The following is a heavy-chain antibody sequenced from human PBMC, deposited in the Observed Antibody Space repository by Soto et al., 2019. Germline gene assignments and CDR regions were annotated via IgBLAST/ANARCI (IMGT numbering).Heavy chain of an antibody. D-gene: IGHD3-10*01. V-gene: IGHV3-7*01. CDR1: GFTFSTYW. CDR3: ARDHYYGSESYYNY. CDR2: IKQDGSEK. J-gene: IGHJ4*02. Sequence: AVSLRLSCAASGFTFSTYWMSWVRQAPGKGLEWVANIKQDGSEKYYVDSVKGRFTISRDNAKNSLYLQMNSLRAEDTAVYYCARDHYYGSESYYNYWGQGALVTVSS.